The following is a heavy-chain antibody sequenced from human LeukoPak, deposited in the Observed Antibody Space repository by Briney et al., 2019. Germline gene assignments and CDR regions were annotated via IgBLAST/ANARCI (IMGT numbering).Heavy chain of an antibody. Sequence: PGGSLRLSCAASGFTFSDYYMSWIRQAPGKGLEWVSYISSSGSTIYYADSVKGRFTISRDNAKNSLYLQMNSLRAEDTAVYYCARDRVLYDILTGDTPDAFDIWGQGTMVTVSS. CDR3: ARDRVLYDILTGDTPDAFDI. CDR1: GFTFSDYY. CDR2: ISSSGSTI. V-gene: IGHV3-11*01. D-gene: IGHD3-9*01. J-gene: IGHJ3*02.